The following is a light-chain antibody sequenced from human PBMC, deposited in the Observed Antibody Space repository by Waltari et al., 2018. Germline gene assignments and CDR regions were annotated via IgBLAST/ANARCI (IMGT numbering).Light chain of an antibody. CDR1: SSDVGGSDY. Sequence: QSALTQPRSVSGSPGHSVTISCTGTSSDVGGSDYVSWYQQYPGKAPKLVIYDFSKRPSGVPDRFSGSKSGNTASLTISGLQAEDEADYNCCSYAGRATWAFGGGTKLTVL. CDR3: CSYAGRATWA. CDR2: DFS. J-gene: IGLJ3*02. V-gene: IGLV2-11*01.